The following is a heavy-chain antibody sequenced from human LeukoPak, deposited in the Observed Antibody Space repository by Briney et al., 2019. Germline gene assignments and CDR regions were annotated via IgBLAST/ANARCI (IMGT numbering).Heavy chain of an antibody. D-gene: IGHD1-26*01. V-gene: IGHV3-7*01. CDR1: GFTFSSYW. CDR3: ARTPRWELLGGWFDY. Sequence: GGSLRLSCAASGFTFSSYWMSWVRQAPGKGLEWVANIKQDGSEKYYVDSVKGRFTISRDNAKNSLYLQMNSLRAEGTAVYYCARTPRWELLGGWFDYWGQGTLVTVSS. CDR2: IKQDGSEK. J-gene: IGHJ4*02.